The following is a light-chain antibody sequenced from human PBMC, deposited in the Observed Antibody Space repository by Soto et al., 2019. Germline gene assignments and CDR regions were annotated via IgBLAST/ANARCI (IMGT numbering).Light chain of an antibody. Sequence: EIALTQSPGTLSLSPGERATLSCRASQSVRSSHLAWYQQMPGQAPRLLIYGASNRATGIPDRFSGSGSGTDFTLTISRLEPEDFAVYYCQQYGSSLFTFGPGTKVDFK. CDR1: QSVRSSH. J-gene: IGKJ3*01. CDR2: GAS. CDR3: QQYGSSLFT. V-gene: IGKV3-20*01.